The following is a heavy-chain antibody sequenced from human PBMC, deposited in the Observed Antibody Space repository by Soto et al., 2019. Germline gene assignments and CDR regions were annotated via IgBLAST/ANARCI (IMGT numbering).Heavy chain of an antibody. V-gene: IGHV4-59*01. Sequence: SETLSLTCTVSGGSISSYYWSWIRQPPGKGLEWIGYIYYSGSTNYNPSLKSRVTISVDTSKNQFSLKLSSVTAADTAVYYCARAVIAAAVNWFDPWGQGTLVTVSS. J-gene: IGHJ5*02. CDR2: IYYSGST. CDR1: GGSISSYY. CDR3: ARAVIAAAVNWFDP. D-gene: IGHD6-13*01.